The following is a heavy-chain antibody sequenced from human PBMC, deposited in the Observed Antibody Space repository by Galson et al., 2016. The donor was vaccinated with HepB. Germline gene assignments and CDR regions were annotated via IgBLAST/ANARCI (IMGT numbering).Heavy chain of an antibody. D-gene: IGHD3-16*01. CDR1: GASISTYY. CDR3: ARRPGGMNPVDDYFDN. Sequence: SETLSLTCSVSGASISTYYWTWIRQSPGKALEWVGDIFYGGGTRYNASLQSRVTISVTTSKNQVFLKLTSVTAADTAVYYCARRPGGMNPVDDYFDNWGLGAVVTVSS. V-gene: IGHV4-59*08. J-gene: IGHJ4*02. CDR2: IFYGGGT.